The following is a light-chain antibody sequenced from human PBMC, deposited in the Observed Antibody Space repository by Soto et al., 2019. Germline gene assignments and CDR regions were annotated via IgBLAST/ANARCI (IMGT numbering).Light chain of an antibody. V-gene: IGKV1-9*01. Sequence: DIQLTQSPSFLSASVGDRVTITCRASQGINHYVAWYQQKPGKAPKCLIYGASALQSGVPSRFSGSGSWVEFTLSISSLQPEDFATYYCQQVYSYPLTFGGGTRVEI. CDR3: QQVYSYPLT. CDR1: QGINHY. J-gene: IGKJ4*01. CDR2: GAS.